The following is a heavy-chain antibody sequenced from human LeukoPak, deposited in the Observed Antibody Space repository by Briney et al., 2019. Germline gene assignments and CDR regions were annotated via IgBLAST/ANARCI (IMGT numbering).Heavy chain of an antibody. D-gene: IGHD5-12*01. V-gene: IGHV3-21*01. CDR1: GFTFSSYS. CDR2: ISSSSSYI. J-gene: IGHJ6*02. CDR3: ARDLGYSGYDSGMDV. Sequence: GGSLRLSCAASGFTFSSYSMNWVRQAPGKGLEWVSSISSSSSYIYYADSVKGRFTISRDNAKNSLYLQMNSLRAEDTAVHYCARDLGYSGYDSGMDVWGQGTTVTVSS.